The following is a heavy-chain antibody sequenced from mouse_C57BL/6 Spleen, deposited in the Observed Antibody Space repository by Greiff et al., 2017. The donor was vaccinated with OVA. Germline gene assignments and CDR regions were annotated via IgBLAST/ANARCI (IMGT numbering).Heavy chain of an antibody. V-gene: IGHV3-1*01. J-gene: IGHJ2*01. CDR3: ARDRYGIFDY. CDR2: ISYSGST. D-gene: IGHD2-10*02. Sequence: EVQLVESGPGMVKPSQSLSLTCTVTGYSITSGYDWHWIRHFPGNKLEWMGYISYSGSTNYNPSLKSRISITHDTSKNHFFLKLNSVTTEDTATYYCARDRYGIFDYWGQGTTLTVSS. CDR1: GYSITSGYD.